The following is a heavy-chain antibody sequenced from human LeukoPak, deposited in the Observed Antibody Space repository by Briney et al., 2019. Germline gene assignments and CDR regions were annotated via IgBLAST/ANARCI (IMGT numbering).Heavy chain of an antibody. CDR1: GFTFSTFA. CDR3: AARPGEVAVPFDY. V-gene: IGHV3-23*01. J-gene: IGHJ4*02. D-gene: IGHD2-15*01. Sequence: PGGSLRLSCAASGFTFSTFAMTWVRQAPGKGLEWVSLISGGGGITYYADSVNGRFTISRDNSKNTLYLQMHSLRAEDTAVYYCAARPGEVAVPFDYWGQGTLVTVSS. CDR2: ISGGGGIT.